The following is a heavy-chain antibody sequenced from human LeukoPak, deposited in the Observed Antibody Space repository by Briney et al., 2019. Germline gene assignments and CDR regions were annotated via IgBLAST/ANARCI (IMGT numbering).Heavy chain of an antibody. Sequence: GGSLRLSCAASGFTVGSNYMSWVRQAPGKGLEWVSVVYSGGSTHYADSVKGRFTISRDNSKNTLYLHMNSLRAEDTAVYYCATADSGSYYSGFDYWGQGTLVTVSS. D-gene: IGHD1-26*01. V-gene: IGHV3-66*01. CDR3: ATADSGSYYSGFDY. CDR2: VYSGGST. J-gene: IGHJ4*02. CDR1: GFTVGSNY.